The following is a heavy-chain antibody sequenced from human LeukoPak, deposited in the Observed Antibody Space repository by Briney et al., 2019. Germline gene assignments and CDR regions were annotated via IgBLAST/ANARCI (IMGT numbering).Heavy chain of an antibody. CDR2: ISYDGSNK. Sequence: PGGSLRLSCAASGFTFSSFAMHWVRQAPGKGLEWVALISYDGSNKYYAGSLKGRFSISGDKSKNTVYLQMNSLRAEDTAVYYCARGKVRVLGYYPYYYALDVWGQGTTVTVSS. J-gene: IGHJ6*02. V-gene: IGHV3-30-3*01. CDR1: GFTFSSFA. D-gene: IGHD3-16*01. CDR3: ARGKVRVLGYYPYYYALDV.